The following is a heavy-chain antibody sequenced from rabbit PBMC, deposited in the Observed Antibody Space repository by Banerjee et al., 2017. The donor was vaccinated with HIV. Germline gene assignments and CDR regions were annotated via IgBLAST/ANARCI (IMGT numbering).Heavy chain of an antibody. CDR3: ARDYVSRVGGL. CDR1: GFDFSSSLY. CDR2: ISTSSGST. D-gene: IGHD5-1*01. Sequence: QSLEESGGDLVKPEGSLTLTCKASGFDFSSSLYMCWVRQAPGKGLERIACISTSSGSTWYASWAKGRFTISKTSSTTVTLQMTSLTAADTATYFCARDYVSRVGGLWGQGTLVTVS. V-gene: IGHV1S40*01. J-gene: IGHJ3*01.